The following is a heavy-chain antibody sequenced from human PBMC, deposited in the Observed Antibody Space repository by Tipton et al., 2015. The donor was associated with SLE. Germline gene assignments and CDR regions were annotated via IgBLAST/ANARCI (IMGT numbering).Heavy chain of an antibody. CDR2: IYTSGST. CDR1: GGSISGSY. J-gene: IGHJ2*01. Sequence: TLSLTCSVSGGSISGSYWTWIRQPAGKGLEWIGRIYTSGSTNYDPSLKSRVTMSLDTSENQFSLKLTSVTAADTAVYYCARQGSDWVWYFDLWGRGTLVTVSS. V-gene: IGHV4-4*07. CDR3: ARQGSDWVWYFDL. D-gene: IGHD2-21*01.